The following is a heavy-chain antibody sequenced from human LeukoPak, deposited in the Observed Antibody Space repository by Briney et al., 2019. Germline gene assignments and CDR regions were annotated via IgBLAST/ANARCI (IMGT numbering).Heavy chain of an antibody. Sequence: SETLSLTCTVSGGSISSSSYYWGWIRQPPGKGLEWTGSIYYTGATYYNPSLKSRVTMSVDTSKNQFSLKLSSVTAADTAVYYCAKEERSMPAAGRGYWGQGTLVTVSS. CDR3: AKEERSMPAAGRGY. V-gene: IGHV4-39*02. CDR2: IYYTGAT. J-gene: IGHJ4*02. D-gene: IGHD6-13*01. CDR1: GGSISSSSYY.